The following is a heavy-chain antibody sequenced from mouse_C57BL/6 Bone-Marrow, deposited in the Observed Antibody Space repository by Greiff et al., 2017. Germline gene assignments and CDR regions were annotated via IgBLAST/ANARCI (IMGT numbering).Heavy chain of an antibody. CDR3: ARDPLRSFAY. V-gene: IGHV5-4*01. CDR2: ISDGGSYT. J-gene: IGHJ3*01. CDR1: GFTFSSYA. Sequence: EVKLVESGGGLVKPGGSLKLSCAASGFTFSSYAMSWVRQTPEKRLEWVATISDGGSYTYYPDNVKGRFTISRDKAKNNLYLQMSHLKSEDTAMYYCARDPLRSFAYWGQGTLVTVSA. D-gene: IGHD1-1*01.